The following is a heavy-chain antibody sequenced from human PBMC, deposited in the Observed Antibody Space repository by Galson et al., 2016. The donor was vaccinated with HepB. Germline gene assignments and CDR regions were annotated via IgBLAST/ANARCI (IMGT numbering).Heavy chain of an antibody. D-gene: IGHD3/OR15-3a*01. CDR2: IYPRDSTT. V-gene: IGHV5-51*01. J-gene: IGHJ3*02. CDR3: ARQVPNNRDWYSSWDNDAFDI. CDR1: GYIFSTYW. Sequence: QSGAEVKKSGESLKISCKGSGYIFSTYWIGWVRQMPGKGLEWMGIIYPRDSTTRYSASFQGHVTIQADKSISTAYLQWRSLKASDTATYYCARQVPNNRDWYSSWDNDAFDIWGQGTRVSVS.